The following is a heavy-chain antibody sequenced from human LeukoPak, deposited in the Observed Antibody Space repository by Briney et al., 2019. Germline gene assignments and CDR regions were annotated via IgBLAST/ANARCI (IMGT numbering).Heavy chain of an antibody. V-gene: IGHV3-21*01. CDR1: GFTFSSYS. Sequence: GGSLRLSCAASGFTFSSYSMNWVRQAPGKGLEWVSSISSSNSYIYYADSVKGRFTISRDNAKNSLYLQMNSLRAEDTAVYYCARRYSSGWYPGPTLDYWGQGTLVTVSS. D-gene: IGHD6-19*01. CDR2: ISSSNSYI. CDR3: ARRYSSGWYPGPTLDY. J-gene: IGHJ4*02.